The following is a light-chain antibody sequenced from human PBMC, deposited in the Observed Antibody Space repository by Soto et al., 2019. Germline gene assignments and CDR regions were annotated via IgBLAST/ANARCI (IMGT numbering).Light chain of an antibody. CDR3: HLYNNLWT. J-gene: IGKJ1*01. Sequence: IVLTQAPDTLPLSPGQGATLSCRASQSVSSRLAWYQQKPGQSPMLLIYGASTRATCSPARFSGSGSGTEFTLIISRLQSEDFGVYYFHLYNNLWTCGQGTKVDI. CDR1: QSVSSR. CDR2: GAS. V-gene: IGKV3-15*01.